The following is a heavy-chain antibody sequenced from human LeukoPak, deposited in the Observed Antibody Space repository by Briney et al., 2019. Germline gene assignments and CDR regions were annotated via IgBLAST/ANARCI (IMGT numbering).Heavy chain of an antibody. Sequence: GGSLRLSCAASGFTFSSYSMNWVRQAPGKGLEWVSSISSSSSYIYYADSVKGRFTISRDNAENSLYLQMNSLRAEDTAVYYCARADIVVVPAATHYYYYGMDVWGKGTTVTVSS. CDR2: ISSSSSYI. J-gene: IGHJ6*04. V-gene: IGHV3-21*01. CDR3: ARADIVVVPAATHYYYYGMDV. D-gene: IGHD2-2*01. CDR1: GFTFSSYS.